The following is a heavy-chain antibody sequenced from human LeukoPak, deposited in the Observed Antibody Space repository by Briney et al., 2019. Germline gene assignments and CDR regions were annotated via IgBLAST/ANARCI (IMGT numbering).Heavy chain of an antibody. CDR3: ATGKGTGAFDI. V-gene: IGHV1-69-2*01. D-gene: IGHD3-10*01. J-gene: IGHJ3*02. Sequence: ASVRVSCKVSGYTFTDYYMHWVQQAPGNGLEWMGLGDPEDSETIYAEKLQGRVTITADTSTDTAYMELSSLRCEDRAVYYCATGKGTGAFDIWGEGTMVSLSS. CDR1: GYTFTDYY. CDR2: GDPEDSET.